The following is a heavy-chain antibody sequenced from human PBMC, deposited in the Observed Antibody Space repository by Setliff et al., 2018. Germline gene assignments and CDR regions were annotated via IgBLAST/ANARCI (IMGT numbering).Heavy chain of an antibody. CDR2: IYIGGSA. D-gene: IGHD6-19*01. CDR3: AREQWLDPPGYYYMDV. CDR1: GGSISSYY. J-gene: IGHJ6*03. V-gene: IGHV4-4*07. Sequence: SGTLSLTCTVSGGSISSYYWSWIRQPAGKGLEWIGHIYIGGSANYNPSLKSRVTMSIDTSKNQFSLKLNSMTAADMAVYYCAREQWLDPPGYYYMDVWAKGTTVTVSS.